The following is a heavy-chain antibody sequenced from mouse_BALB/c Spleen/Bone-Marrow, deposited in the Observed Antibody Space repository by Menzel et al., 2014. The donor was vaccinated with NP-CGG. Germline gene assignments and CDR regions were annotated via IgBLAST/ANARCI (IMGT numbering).Heavy chain of an antibody. CDR2: ISTYYGDA. J-gene: IGHJ4*01. Sequence: VKLQESGAELVRPGVSVKISCKGSGYTFTDYAMHWVKQSHAKSLEWIGVISTYYGDASYNQKFKGKATMTVDKSSSTAYMELARLTSEDPAIYYCARRGGFYAMDYWGQGASVTVSS. CDR3: ARRGGFYAMDY. V-gene: IGHV1S137*01. CDR1: GYTFTDYA.